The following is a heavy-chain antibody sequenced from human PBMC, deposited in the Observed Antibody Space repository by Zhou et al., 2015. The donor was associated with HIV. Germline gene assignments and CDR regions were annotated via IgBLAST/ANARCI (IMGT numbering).Heavy chain of an antibody. CDR2: IIPIFGTA. CDR3: ARYNHLAEPPYGSGFDY. D-gene: IGHD3-10*01. V-gene: IGHV1-69*12. CDR1: GGTFSSYA. Sequence: QVQLVQSGAEVKKPGSSVKVSCKASGGTFSSYAISWVRQAPGQGLEWMGGIIPIFGTANYAQKFQGRVTITADESTSTAYMELSRLRSDDTAVYYCARYNHLAEPPYGSGFDYWGQGTLVTVSS. J-gene: IGHJ4*02.